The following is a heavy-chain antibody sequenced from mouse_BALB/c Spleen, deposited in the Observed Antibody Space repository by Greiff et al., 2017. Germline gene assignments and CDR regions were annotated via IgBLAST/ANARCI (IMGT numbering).Heavy chain of an antibody. J-gene: IGHJ3*01. V-gene: IGHV5-17*02. Sequence: DVKLVESGGGLVQPGGSRKLSCAASGFTFSSFGMHWVRQAPEKGLEWVAYISSGSSTIYYADTVKGRFTISRDNPKNTLFLQMTSLRSEDTAMYYCARGGYSLAYWGQGTLVTVSA. D-gene: IGHD1-1*01. CDR2: ISSGSSTI. CDR3: ARGGYSLAY. CDR1: GFTFSSFG.